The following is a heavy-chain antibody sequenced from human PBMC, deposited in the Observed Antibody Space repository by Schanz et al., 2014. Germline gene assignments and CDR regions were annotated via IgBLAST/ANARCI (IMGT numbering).Heavy chain of an antibody. CDR3: VRVKGEHSGHDYIVY. CDR2: IYSNGIS. J-gene: IGHJ4*02. CDR1: GGSINNYF. V-gene: IGHV4-4*07. D-gene: IGHD5-12*01. Sequence: QVHLQESGPGLVKPSETLSDTCTVSGGSINNYFWTWIRQPAGKGLEWIGRIYSNGISHYNPSLESRVTMSVDTSKNKFSLNLTPVTPADTAIYYCVRVKGEHSGHDYIVYWGQGIQVTVSP.